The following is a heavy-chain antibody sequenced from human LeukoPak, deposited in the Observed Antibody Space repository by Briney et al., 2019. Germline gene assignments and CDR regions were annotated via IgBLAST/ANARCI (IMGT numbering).Heavy chain of an antibody. CDR1: GGSIRGYY. CDR3: ARVYDSGSQAYFYYMDV. J-gene: IGHJ6*03. V-gene: IGHV4-59*01. Sequence: PSETLSLPCTVSGGSIRGYYWSWIRQPPGKGLEWIGYIYSSGSTNYNPSLKSRVTMSVDTSKNQFSLKVNSVTAADTAVYYCARVYDSGSQAYFYYMDVWGKGTTVTISS. CDR2: IYSSGST. D-gene: IGHD3-10*01.